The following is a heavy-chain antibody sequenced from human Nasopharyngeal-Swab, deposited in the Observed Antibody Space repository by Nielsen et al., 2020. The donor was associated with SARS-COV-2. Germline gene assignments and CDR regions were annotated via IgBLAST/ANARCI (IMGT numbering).Heavy chain of an antibody. CDR2: IYSGGST. CDR3: AREILDYYDSSGYYSPPIFYGMDV. CDR1: GFTVSSNY. D-gene: IGHD3-22*01. J-gene: IGHJ6*02. Sequence: GGSLRLSCAASGFTVSSNYMSWVRQAQGKGLEWVSVIYSGGSTYYADSVKGRFTISRDNSKNTLYLQMNSLRAEDTAVYYCAREILDYYDSSGYYSPPIFYGMDVWGQGTTVTVSS. V-gene: IGHV3-53*01.